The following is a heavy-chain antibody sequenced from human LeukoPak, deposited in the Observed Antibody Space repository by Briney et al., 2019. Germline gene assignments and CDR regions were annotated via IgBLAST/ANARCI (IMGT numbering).Heavy chain of an antibody. CDR3: ARELSRSYYYDSRPGAFDI. D-gene: IGHD3-22*01. J-gene: IGHJ3*02. CDR1: GFTFSSYW. Sequence: PGGSLRLSCAASGFTFSSYWMSWVRQAPGKGLDWVANIKQDGSEKYYVDSVKGRFTISRDNAKNSLYLQMNSLRAEDTAVYYCARELSRSYYYDSRPGAFDIWGQGTMVTVSS. V-gene: IGHV3-7*01. CDR2: IKQDGSEK.